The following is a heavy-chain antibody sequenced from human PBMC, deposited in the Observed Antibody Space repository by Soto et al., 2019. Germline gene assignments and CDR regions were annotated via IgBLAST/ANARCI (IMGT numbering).Heavy chain of an antibody. CDR3: AVPHSSSWYRDYYYYGMDV. CDR1: GGSFSGYY. D-gene: IGHD6-13*01. V-gene: IGHV4-34*01. J-gene: IGHJ6*02. CDR2: INHSGST. Sequence: SETLSLTCAVYGGSFSGYYWSWIRQPPGKGLEWIGEINHSGSTNYNPSLKSRVTISVDTSKNQFSLKLSSVTAADTAVYYCAVPHSSSWYRDYYYYGMDVWGQGTTVTAP.